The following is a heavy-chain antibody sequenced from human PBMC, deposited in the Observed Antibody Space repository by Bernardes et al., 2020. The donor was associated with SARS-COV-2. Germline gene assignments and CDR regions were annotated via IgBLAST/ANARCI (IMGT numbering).Heavy chain of an antibody. J-gene: IGHJ6*02. CDR2: ISAYNGHT. V-gene: IGHV1-18*01. CDR1: GYTFISFG. CDR3: ARRGSGFETRWGPGEFHGMDV. D-gene: IGHD5-12*01. Sequence: ASVKVSCKASGYTFISFGIGWVRQAPGQGLEWMGWISAYNGHTNYTQRFQDRVTMTTDRSTNTAYMELRSLRSDDTAVYYCARRGSGFETRWGPGEFHGMDVWGQGTTVTVSS.